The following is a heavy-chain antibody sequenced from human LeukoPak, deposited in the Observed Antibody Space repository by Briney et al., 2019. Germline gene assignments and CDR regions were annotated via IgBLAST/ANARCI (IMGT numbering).Heavy chain of an antibody. CDR2: INPDSGGT. Sequence: GSSVKVSCKASGGTFSSYAISWVRQAPGQGLEWMGCINPDSGGTNYAQKFQGRVTMTRDTSISTAYMELSRLRSDDTAVYYCARARIGSSGPPRYYYYYMDVWGKGTTVTVSS. D-gene: IGHD3-22*01. CDR1: GGTFSSYA. CDR3: ARARIGSSGPPRYYYYYMDV. J-gene: IGHJ6*03. V-gene: IGHV1-2*02.